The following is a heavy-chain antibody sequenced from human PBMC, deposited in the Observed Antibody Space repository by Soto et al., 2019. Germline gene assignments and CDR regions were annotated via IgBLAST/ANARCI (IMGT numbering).Heavy chain of an antibody. CDR1: GYTFTTCY. J-gene: IGHJ4*02. Sequence: QVQLVQSGADVKKPGDSVNISCTTSGYTFTTCYIHWLRQAPGQGLEWMGFLNPGDGTTTYAQQFQGGVAVTRDTSTNTVYMGLSSLTSDDTAMYYCARETSDFDHWGQGTQVT. V-gene: IGHV1-46*01. CDR3: ARETSDFDH. D-gene: IGHD2-21*01. CDR2: LNPGDGTT.